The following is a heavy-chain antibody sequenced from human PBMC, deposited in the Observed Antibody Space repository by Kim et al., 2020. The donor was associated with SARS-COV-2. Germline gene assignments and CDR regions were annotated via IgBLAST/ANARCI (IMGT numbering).Heavy chain of an antibody. J-gene: IGHJ6*02. V-gene: IGHV1-69*13. CDR3: ANKQRGYSGYGPYYYYGMDV. CDR2: IIPIFGTA. CDR1: GGTFSSYA. Sequence: SVKVSCKASGGTFSSYAISWVRQAPGQGLEWMGGIIPIFGTANYAQKFQGRVTITADESTSTAYMELSSLRSEDTAVYYCANKQRGYSGYGPYYYYGMDVWGQGTTVTVSS. D-gene: IGHD5-12*01.